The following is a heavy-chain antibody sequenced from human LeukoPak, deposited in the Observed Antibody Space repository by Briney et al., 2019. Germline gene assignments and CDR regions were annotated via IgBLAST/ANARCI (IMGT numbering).Heavy chain of an antibody. V-gene: IGHV4-31*03. CDR3: ARESSGWTKAFDY. CDR2: IYYSGST. D-gene: IGHD6-19*01. J-gene: IGHJ4*02. CDR1: GGSISSGGYY. Sequence: SETLSLTCTVSGGSISSGGYYWSWIRQHPGKGLEWIGYIYYSGSTYYNPSLKSRVTISVDTSKNQFSLKLSSVTAAVTAVYYCARESSGWTKAFDYWGQGTLVIVSS.